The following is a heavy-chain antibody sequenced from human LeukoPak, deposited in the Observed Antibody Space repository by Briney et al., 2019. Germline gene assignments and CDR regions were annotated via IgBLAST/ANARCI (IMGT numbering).Heavy chain of an antibody. Sequence: GGSLRLSCAASAFPIRNYAMSWVRQAPGKGLEWLSTIHASGTMTYYVDSVKGRSSISRDNSNNMLYLQLSSLRSEDTAVYYCARGDQLGKTYYDFWPRGYYFDYWGQGTLVTVSS. CDR2: IHASGTMT. V-gene: IGHV3-23*05. CDR1: AFPIRNYA. CDR3: ARGDQLGKTYYDFWPRGYYFDY. J-gene: IGHJ4*02. D-gene: IGHD3-3*01.